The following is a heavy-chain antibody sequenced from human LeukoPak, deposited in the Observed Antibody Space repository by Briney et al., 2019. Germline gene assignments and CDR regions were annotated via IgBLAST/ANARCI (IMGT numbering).Heavy chain of an antibody. J-gene: IGHJ4*02. CDR2: IYHSGNT. CDR3: ARIYYDFEFDF. CDR1: GGSISSYY. D-gene: IGHD3-3*01. V-gene: IGHV4-59*08. Sequence: PSETLSLTCTVSGGSISSYYWGWIRQPPGKGLEWIGNIYHSGNTYYNPSLKSRVTISVDTSKNHLSLKLSSVTAADTAIYYCARIYYDFEFDFWGQGTLVTVSS.